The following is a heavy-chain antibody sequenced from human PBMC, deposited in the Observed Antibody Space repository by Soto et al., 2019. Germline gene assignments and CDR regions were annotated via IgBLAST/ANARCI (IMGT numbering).Heavy chain of an antibody. CDR2: IYYSGST. J-gene: IGHJ4*02. CDR3: ARHVVPAANYFAY. Sequence: QVQLQESGPGLVKPSETLSLTCTVSGGSISSYYWSWIRQPPGKGLEWIGYIYYSGSTNYNPSLKSRGAISVYTSKNQFSLKLSSVTVADTAVYYCARHVVPAANYFAYWGQGTLVTVSS. CDR1: GGSISSYY. D-gene: IGHD2-2*01. V-gene: IGHV4-59*08.